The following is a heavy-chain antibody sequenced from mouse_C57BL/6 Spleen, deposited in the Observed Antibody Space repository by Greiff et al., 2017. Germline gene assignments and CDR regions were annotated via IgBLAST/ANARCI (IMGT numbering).Heavy chain of an antibody. CDR3: ARWDYYGSSPFAY. D-gene: IGHD1-1*01. J-gene: IGHJ3*01. CDR1: GYAFTNYL. CDR2: INPGSGGT. Sequence: VQLVESGAELVRPGTSVKVSCKASGYAFTNYLIEWVKQRPGQGLEWIGVINPGSGGTNYNEKFKGKATLTADKSSSTAYMQLSSLTSEDSAVYFCARWDYYGSSPFAYWGQGTLVTVSA. V-gene: IGHV1-54*01.